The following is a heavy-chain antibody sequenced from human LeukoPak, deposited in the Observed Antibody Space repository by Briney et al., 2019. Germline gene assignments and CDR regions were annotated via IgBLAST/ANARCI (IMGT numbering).Heavy chain of an antibody. V-gene: IGHV1-2*02. J-gene: IGHJ6*03. CDR2: INPNSGGT. D-gene: IGHD6-6*01. Sequence: GASVKVSCKASGYTFTGYYMHWVRQAPGQGLEWIGWINPNSGGTNYAQKFQGRVTMTRDTSISTAYMELSRLRSDDTAVYYCARAGQLGLYYYYMDVWGKGTTVTVSS. CDR1: GYTFTGYY. CDR3: ARAGQLGLYYYYMDV.